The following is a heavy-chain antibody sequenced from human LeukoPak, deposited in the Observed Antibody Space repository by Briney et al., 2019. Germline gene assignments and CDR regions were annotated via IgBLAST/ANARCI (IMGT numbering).Heavy chain of an antibody. CDR1: GFTFSGYW. J-gene: IGHJ4*02. Sequence: GGSLRLSCAASGFTFSGYWTSWVRQAPGKGLEWVANIKQDGSEKYYVDSVKGRLTISRHNAKNSLYLQMNSLRAEDTAVYYCARAYYYGAGFLFGDWGQGTLVTVSS. CDR3: ARAYYYGAGFLFGD. CDR2: IKQDGSEK. D-gene: IGHD3-10*01. V-gene: IGHV3-7*04.